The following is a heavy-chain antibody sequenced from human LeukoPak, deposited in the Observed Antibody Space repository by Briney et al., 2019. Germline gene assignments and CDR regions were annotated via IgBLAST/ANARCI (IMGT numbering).Heavy chain of an antibody. Sequence: GASVKVSCKVSGYTLTELSMHWVRQAPGKGLEWMGGFDPEDGETIYAQKFQGRVTMTEDTSTDTAYTELSSLRSEDTAVYYCATLLYSGSDGWPFDYWGQGTLVTVSS. CDR2: FDPEDGET. CDR1: GYTLTELS. CDR3: ATLLYSGSDGWPFDY. J-gene: IGHJ4*02. V-gene: IGHV1-24*01. D-gene: IGHD1-26*01.